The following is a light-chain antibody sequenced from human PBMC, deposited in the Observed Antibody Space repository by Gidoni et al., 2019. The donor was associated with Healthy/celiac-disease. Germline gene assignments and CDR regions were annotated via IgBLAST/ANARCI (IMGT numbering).Light chain of an antibody. CDR3: QQYYSTPPLT. CDR1: QSVLYSSNNKNY. CDR2: WAS. J-gene: IGKJ5*01. V-gene: IGKV4-1*01. Sequence: DIVMTQSPDSLAVSLGERATIHCKSSQSVLYSSNNKNYLAWYQQKPGQPPKLLIYWASTRESGVPDRFSGSGSGTDFTLTISSLQAEDVAVYYCQQYYSTPPLTFGQGTRLEIK.